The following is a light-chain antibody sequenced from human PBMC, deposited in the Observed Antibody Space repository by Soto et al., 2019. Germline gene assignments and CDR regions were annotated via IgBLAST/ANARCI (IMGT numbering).Light chain of an antibody. Sequence: EIALTQSPGTLSLSPGERATLSCRASQSVSSSSLAWYQQKPGQAPRLLISGTSSRATGIPDRFSGSGSRTDFTLTISRLEPEDFAVYFCQQYRTFGQGTKVDIK. CDR2: GTS. CDR3: QQYRT. V-gene: IGKV3-20*01. J-gene: IGKJ1*01. CDR1: QSVSSSS.